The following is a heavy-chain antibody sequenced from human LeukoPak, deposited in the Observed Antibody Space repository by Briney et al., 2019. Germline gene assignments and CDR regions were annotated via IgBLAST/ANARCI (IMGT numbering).Heavy chain of an antibody. CDR1: GYTFTGYY. D-gene: IGHD4/OR15-4a*01. V-gene: IGHV1-2*02. J-gene: IGHJ3*02. CDR2: INPNSGGT. Sequence: ASVKVSCKASGYTFTGYYMHWVRQAPGQGLEWMGWINPNSGGTNYAQKFQGRVTMTRDTSISTAYMELSRLRSDDTAVYYCARDHLAKGSDAFDIWGQGTMVTVSS. CDR3: ARDHLAKGSDAFDI.